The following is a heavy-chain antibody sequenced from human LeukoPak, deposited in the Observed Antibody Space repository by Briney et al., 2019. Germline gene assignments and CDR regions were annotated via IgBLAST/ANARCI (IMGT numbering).Heavy chain of an antibody. CDR1: GFTFDDYA. V-gene: IGHV3-9*01. CDR3: ARAYYDFWRYYMDV. J-gene: IGHJ6*03. Sequence: GGSLRLSCSASGFTFDDYAMHWVRQAPGKGLEWVSGISWNSGSIGYADSVKGRFTISRDNAKNSLYLQMNSLRAEDTALYYCARAYYDFWRYYMDVWGKGTTVTVSS. CDR2: ISWNSGSI. D-gene: IGHD3-3*01.